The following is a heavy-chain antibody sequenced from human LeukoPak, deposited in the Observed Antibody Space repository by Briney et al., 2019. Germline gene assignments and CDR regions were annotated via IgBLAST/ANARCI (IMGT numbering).Heavy chain of an antibody. CDR2: ISSSGSTI. D-gene: IGHD6-19*01. CDR1: GFTFSDYY. CDR3: AKAAVGSGQNWFDP. V-gene: IGHV3-11*01. Sequence: GGSLRLSCAASGFTFSDYYMSWIRQAPGKGLEWVSYISSSGSTIYYADSVKGRFTISRDNAKNSLYLQMNSLRAEDTAVYYCAKAAVGSGQNWFDPWGQGTLVTVSS. J-gene: IGHJ5*02.